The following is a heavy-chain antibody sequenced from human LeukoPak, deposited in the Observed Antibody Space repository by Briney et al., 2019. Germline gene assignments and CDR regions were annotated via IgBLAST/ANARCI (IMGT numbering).Heavy chain of an antibody. J-gene: IGHJ4*02. V-gene: IGHV3-30-3*01. CDR2: ISYDGSNK. CDR1: GFTFSSYA. D-gene: IGHD3-10*01. CDR3: ARDYYYGSGSYPH. Sequence: GGSLRLSCAASGFTFSSYAMHWVRQAPGKGLEWVAVISYDGSNKYYADSVKGRFTISRDNSKNTLYLQMNSLRAEDTAVYYCARDYYYGSGSYPHWGQGTLVTVSS.